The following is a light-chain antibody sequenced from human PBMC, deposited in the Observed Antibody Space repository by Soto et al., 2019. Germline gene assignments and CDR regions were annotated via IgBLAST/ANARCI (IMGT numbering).Light chain of an antibody. V-gene: IGKV3-20*01. CDR3: QQFGSSHGFT. Sequence: EIVLTQSPGTLSLSPGERATLSCRASQSINSRYLAWYQQKPGQAPRLLIYGASSRATGIPDRFSGSGSGTDFTLTISRLEPEDFAVYYCQQFGSSHGFTCGPGTKVDIK. J-gene: IGKJ3*01. CDR2: GAS. CDR1: QSINSRY.